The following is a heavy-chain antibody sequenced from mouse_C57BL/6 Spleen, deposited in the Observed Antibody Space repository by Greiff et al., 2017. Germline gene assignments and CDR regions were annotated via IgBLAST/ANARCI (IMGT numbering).Heavy chain of an antibody. J-gene: IGHJ2*01. Sequence: VQLQQPGAELVKPGASVKLSCKASGYTFTSYWMQWVKQRPGQGLEWIGEIDPSDSYTNYNQKFKGKATLTVDTSSSTAYMQLSSLTSEDSAVYYCARRSGPDGDDYWGQGTTLTVSS. CDR1: GYTFTSYW. CDR3: ARRSGPDGDDY. D-gene: IGHD1-3*01. V-gene: IGHV1-50*01. CDR2: IDPSDSYT.